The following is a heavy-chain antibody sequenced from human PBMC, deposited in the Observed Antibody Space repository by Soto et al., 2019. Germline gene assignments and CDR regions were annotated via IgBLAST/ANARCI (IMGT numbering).Heavy chain of an antibody. CDR2: IYYSGST. Sequence: PSETLSLTCTVSGGSISSGDYYWSWIRQPPGKGLEWIGYIYYSGSTYYNPSLKSRVTISVDTSKDQFSLKLSSVTAADTAVYYCARGGGGYNSGGYFDYWGQGTLVTV. CDR1: GGSISSGDYY. J-gene: IGHJ4*02. D-gene: IGHD5-12*01. V-gene: IGHV4-30-4*01. CDR3: ARGGGGYNSGGYFDY.